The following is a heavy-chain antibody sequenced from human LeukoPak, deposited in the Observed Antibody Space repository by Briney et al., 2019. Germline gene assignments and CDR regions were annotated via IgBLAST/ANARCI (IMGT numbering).Heavy chain of an antibody. V-gene: IGHV4-34*01. CDR3: ARGGVAVAGLDY. Sequence: SETLSLTCAVYGGSFSGYYWSWIRQPPGKGLEWIGEINHSGSTNYNPSLKSRVTISVDTSKNQFSLKLSSVTAADTAVYYCARGGVAVAGLDYWGQGTLVTVSS. CDR1: GGSFSGYY. CDR2: INHSGST. D-gene: IGHD6-19*01. J-gene: IGHJ4*02.